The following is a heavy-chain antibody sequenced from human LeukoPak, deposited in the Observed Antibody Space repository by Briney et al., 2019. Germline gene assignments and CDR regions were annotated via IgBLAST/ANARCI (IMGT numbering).Heavy chain of an antibody. CDR2: ISDDGSTK. CDR1: GITFIGFE. J-gene: IGHJ4*02. CDR3: SRRFRD. V-gene: IGHV3-48*03. Sequence: PGGSLRLSCVGSGITFIGFELNWVRQAPGKGLDWVSYISDDGSTKTYGDSVEGRFTISRDNAKNTLSLQMNSLRLEDTGVYYCSRRFRDWGRGILVTVSS.